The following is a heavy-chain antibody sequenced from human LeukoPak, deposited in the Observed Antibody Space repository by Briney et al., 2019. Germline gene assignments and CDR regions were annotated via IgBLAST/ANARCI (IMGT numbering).Heavy chain of an antibody. CDR3: ARGGDLHYYDSSGYYEEARFDY. CDR1: GYTFTSYA. Sequence: ASVKVSCKASGYTFTSYAMNWVRQAPGQGLEWMGWINTNTGNPTYAQGFTGRFVFSLDTSVSTAYLQISSLKAEDTAVYYCARGGDLHYYDSSGYYEEARFDYWGQGTLVTVSS. CDR2: INTNTGNP. D-gene: IGHD3-22*01. J-gene: IGHJ4*02. V-gene: IGHV7-4-1*02.